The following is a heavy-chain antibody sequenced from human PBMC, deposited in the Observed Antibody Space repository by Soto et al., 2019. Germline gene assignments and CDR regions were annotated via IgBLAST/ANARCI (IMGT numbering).Heavy chain of an antibody. CDR2: ISSDGSST. D-gene: IGHD2-2*01. Sequence: GVSLRLSCAAAGGTCISYWMHWVRQAPGKGLVWVSRISSDGSSTSYADSVRGRFTISRDNANNTLYLQMNSLRAEDTAVYYCAGGRSTIFNYWGQGTLVTVSS. CDR3: AGGRSTIFNY. V-gene: IGHV3-74*01. J-gene: IGHJ4*02. CDR1: GGTCISYW.